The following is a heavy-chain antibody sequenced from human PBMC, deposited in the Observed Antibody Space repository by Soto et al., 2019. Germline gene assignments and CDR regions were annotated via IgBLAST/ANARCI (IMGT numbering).Heavy chain of an antibody. D-gene: IGHD3-22*01. V-gene: IGHV5-10-1*01. CDR2: IDPTDSYT. CDR3: ARHGYDNTGGWVNWHFDL. CDR1: GHRFASYW. Sequence: PGESLKISCKGSGHRFASYWISWVRQMPGQGLEWMGRIDPTDSYTNYSPSFQGHVNISADKSISTAYLQWRSLRASDTAIYYCARHGYDNTGGWVNWHFDLWGRGTLVTVS. J-gene: IGHJ2*01.